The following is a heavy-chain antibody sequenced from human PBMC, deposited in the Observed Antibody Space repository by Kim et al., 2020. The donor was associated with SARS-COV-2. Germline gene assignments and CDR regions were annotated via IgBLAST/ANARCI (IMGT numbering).Heavy chain of an antibody. Sequence: TYDANGGKGRFTLSRDNSRNTVYLQMNSLRGEDTAVYYCARGPTAGAAGNWGQGTLVTVSS. CDR2: T. D-gene: IGHD6-13*01. V-gene: IGHV3-66*01. CDR3: ARGPTAGAAGN. J-gene: IGHJ4*02.